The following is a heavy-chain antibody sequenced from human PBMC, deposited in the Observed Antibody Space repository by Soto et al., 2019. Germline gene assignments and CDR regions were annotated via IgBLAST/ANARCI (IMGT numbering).Heavy chain of an antibody. J-gene: IGHJ5*02. V-gene: IGHV1-69*06. Sequence: GASVKVSCKASGGTFSSYAISWVRQAPGQGLEWMGGIIPIFGTANYAQKFQGRVTITADKSTSTAYMELSSLRSEDTAVYYCARDSRGAYGLTRNTWFDPWGQGTLVTVSS. CDR2: IIPIFGTA. CDR3: ARDSRGAYGLTRNTWFDP. D-gene: IGHD4-17*01. CDR1: GGTFSSYA.